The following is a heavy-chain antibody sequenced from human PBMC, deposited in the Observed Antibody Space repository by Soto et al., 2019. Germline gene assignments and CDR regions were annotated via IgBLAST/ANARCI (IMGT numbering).Heavy chain of an antibody. V-gene: IGHV3-23*01. CDR3: AKKGSPSGDNKNWYFDL. Sequence: GGSLRLSCAASGFLFSSYAMAWVRQAPGKGLEWISVITGSGTSTYYADSVKGRFTISRDNSKNTLYLQMNSLRAEDTAVYYCAKKGSPSGDNKNWYFDLWGRGTLVTVSS. CDR1: GFLFSSYA. J-gene: IGHJ2*01. CDR2: ITGSGTST. D-gene: IGHD1-26*01.